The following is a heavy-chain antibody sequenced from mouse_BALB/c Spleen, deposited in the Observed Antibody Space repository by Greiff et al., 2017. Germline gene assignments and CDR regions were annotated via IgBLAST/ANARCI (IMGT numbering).Heavy chain of an antibody. J-gene: IGHJ4*01. CDR2: IDPANGNT. V-gene: IGHV14-3*02. CDR3: ANYDYDYYAMDY. CDR1: GFNIKDTY. D-gene: IGHD2-4*01. Sequence: VQLQQSGAELVKPGASVKLSCTASGFNIKDTYMHWVKQRPEQGLEWIGRIDPANGNTKYDPKFQGKATITADTSSNTAYLQLSSLTSEDTAVYYCANYDYDYYAMDYWGQGTSVTVSS.